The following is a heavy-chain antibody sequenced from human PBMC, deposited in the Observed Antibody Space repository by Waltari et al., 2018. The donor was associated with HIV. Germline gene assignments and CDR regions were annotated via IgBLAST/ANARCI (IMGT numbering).Heavy chain of an antibody. CDR1: GDSVSSDTAA. D-gene: IGHD5-18*01. V-gene: IGHV6-1*01. Sequence: KQSGPGLVEASHSIFLSCPISGDSVSSDTAAWNWVRQSPAGGLQWLGRTYHRSEWHYDYSVSLKGRMVINLDTDKNQFSLHLSSVTPGDTATYYCVRDSYGFDTWGEGTLVNVPP. J-gene: IGHJ5*02. CDR2: TYHRSEWHY. CDR3: VRDSYGFDT.